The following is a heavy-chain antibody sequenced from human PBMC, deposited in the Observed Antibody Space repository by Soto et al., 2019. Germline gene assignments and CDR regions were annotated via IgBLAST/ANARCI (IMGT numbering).Heavy chain of an antibody. D-gene: IGHD2-2*01. CDR1: GGSISSYY. CDR2: IYYSGST. CDR3: ARTKDIVVVPAAILSYYFDY. Sequence: LETLSLTCTVSGGSISSYYWSWIRQPPGKGLEWIGYIYYSGSTNYNPSLKSRVTISVDTSKNQFSLKLSSVTAADTAVYYCARTKDIVVVPAAILSYYFDYWGQGTLVTVSS. J-gene: IGHJ4*02. V-gene: IGHV4-59*08.